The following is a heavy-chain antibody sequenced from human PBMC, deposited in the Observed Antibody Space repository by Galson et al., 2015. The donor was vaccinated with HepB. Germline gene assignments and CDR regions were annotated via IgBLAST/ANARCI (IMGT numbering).Heavy chain of an antibody. CDR2: ISGNGVST. Sequence: SLRLSCAASGFTFSNYAMSWVRQAPGKGLEWVSGISGNGVSTYYADSVKGLFTISRDNSNNTLFLQMNSLRAEDTAIYYCAKIGAYYYDTSGYKRGLYYFDCWGQGTLLTVSS. CDR3: AKIGAYYYDTSGYKRGLYYFDC. V-gene: IGHV3-23*01. J-gene: IGHJ4*02. D-gene: IGHD3-22*01. CDR1: GFTFSNYA.